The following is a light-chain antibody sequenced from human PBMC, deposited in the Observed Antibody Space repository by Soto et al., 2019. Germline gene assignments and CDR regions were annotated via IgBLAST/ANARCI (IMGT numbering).Light chain of an antibody. CDR3: LLDYAYFWA. J-gene: IGKJ5*01. CDR1: QDISNY. CDR2: DAS. V-gene: IGKV1-33*01. Sequence: DIQMTQSPSSLSASVGDRVTITCQASQDISNYLNWYQQKPGKAPKLLIYDASNLETGVPSRFSGSGSGTDFTFTISSLQPEDIATYYCLLDYAYFWAFGQGTRLEIK.